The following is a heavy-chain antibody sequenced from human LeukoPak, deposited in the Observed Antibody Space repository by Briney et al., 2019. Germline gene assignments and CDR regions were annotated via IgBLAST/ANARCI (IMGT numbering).Heavy chain of an antibody. CDR1: GGSISSSSYY. CDR3: ARLHYDSDAFDI. Sequence: SETLSLTCTVSGGSISSSSYYWGWTRQPPGKGLEWIGSIYYSGSTYYNPSLKSRVTISVDTSKNQFSLKLSSVTAADTAVYYCARLHYDSDAFDIWGQGTMVTVSS. V-gene: IGHV4-39*07. J-gene: IGHJ3*02. CDR2: IYYSGST. D-gene: IGHD3-22*01.